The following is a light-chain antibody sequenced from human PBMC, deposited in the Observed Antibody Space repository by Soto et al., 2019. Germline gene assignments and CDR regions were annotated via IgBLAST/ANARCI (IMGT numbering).Light chain of an antibody. V-gene: IGKV3D-15*01. J-gene: IGKJ1*01. CDR2: GAS. CDR3: QQYNNWPPWT. CDR1: QSVSSN. Sequence: EIVLTQSPGTLSLSPGERATLSCRASQSVSSNFLAWYQQKPGQAPRLLISGASNRATGIPDRFSGSGSGTEFTLTISSLQSEDFAVYFCQQYNNWPPWTFGQGTKVDI.